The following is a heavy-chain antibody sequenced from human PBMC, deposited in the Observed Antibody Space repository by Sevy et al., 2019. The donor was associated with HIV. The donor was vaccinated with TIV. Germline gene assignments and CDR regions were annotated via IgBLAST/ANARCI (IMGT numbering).Heavy chain of an antibody. CDR2: IQTDGSDK. D-gene: IGHD2-21*02. CDR3: ATDPFSVTASNDYMDV. J-gene: IGHJ6*03. V-gene: IGHV3-7*01. Sequence: GVSLRLSCAASGFSFSSYWMSWVRQSPGKGLEWVANIQTDGSDKYYVDSVKGRFTISRDNAANSLYLQMHSLRVEDTAVYYCATDPFSVTASNDYMDVWGKGTTVTVSS. CDR1: GFSFSSYW.